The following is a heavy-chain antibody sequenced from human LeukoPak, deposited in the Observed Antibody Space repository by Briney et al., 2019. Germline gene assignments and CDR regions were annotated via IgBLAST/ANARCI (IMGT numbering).Heavy chain of an antibody. V-gene: IGHV3-30*18. J-gene: IGHJ4*02. CDR3: AKDQVWFGDNPLKRTDY. D-gene: IGHD3-10*01. Sequence: PGGSLRLSCAASGFTFSSYGMHWVRQAPGKGLEWVAVISYDGSNKYYADSVKGRFTISRDNSKNTLYLQMNSLRAEDTAVYYCAKDQVWFGDNPLKRTDYWGQGTLVTVSS. CDR2: ISYDGSNK. CDR1: GFTFSSYG.